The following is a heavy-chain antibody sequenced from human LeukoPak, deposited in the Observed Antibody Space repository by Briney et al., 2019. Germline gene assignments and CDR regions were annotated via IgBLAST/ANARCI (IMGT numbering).Heavy chain of an antibody. D-gene: IGHD3-10*01. J-gene: IGHJ5*02. Sequence: PSETLSLTCAVYGGSFGGYYWSWIRQPPGKGLEWIGEINHSGSTNYNPSLKSRVTISVDTSKNQFSLKLSSVTAADTAVYYRARGVRYGSGSYRAKNWFDPWGQGTLVTVSS. CDR2: INHSGST. CDR3: ARGVRYGSGSYRAKNWFDP. V-gene: IGHV4-34*01. CDR1: GGSFGGYY.